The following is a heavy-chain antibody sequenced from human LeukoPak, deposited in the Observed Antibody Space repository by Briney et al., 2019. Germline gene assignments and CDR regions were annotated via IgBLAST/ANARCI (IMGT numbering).Heavy chain of an antibody. CDR3: GVVVPAAIKAFDI. CDR2: ISGSGGST. D-gene: IGHD2-2*02. V-gene: IGHV3-23*01. J-gene: IGHJ3*02. CDR1: GFTFSSYA. Sequence: GGSLRLSCAASGFTFSSYAMSWVRQAPGKGLEWVSAISGSGGSTYYADSVKGRFTISRDNSKNTLYLQMNSLRAEDTAVYYCGVVVPAAIKAFDIWGQGTMVTVSS.